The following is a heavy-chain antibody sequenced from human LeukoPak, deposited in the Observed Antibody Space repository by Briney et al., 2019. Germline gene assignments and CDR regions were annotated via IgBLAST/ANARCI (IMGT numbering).Heavy chain of an antibody. CDR1: GFTFSSYS. CDR2: ISSSSSYI. CDR3: AREGAQSGAQRIFDY. J-gene: IGHJ4*02. V-gene: IGHV3-21*01. D-gene: IGHD3-10*01. Sequence: GGSLRLSCAASGFTFSSYSMNWVRQAPGKGLEWVSSISSSSSYIYYADSVKGRFTISRDNAKNSLYLQMNSLRAEDTAVYYCAREGAQSGAQRIFDYWGQGTLVTVSS.